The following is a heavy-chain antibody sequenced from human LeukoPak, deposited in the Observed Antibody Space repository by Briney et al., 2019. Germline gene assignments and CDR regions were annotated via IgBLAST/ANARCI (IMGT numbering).Heavy chain of an antibody. CDR2: IYHGDSIT. CDR1: GYSFTSYW. Sequence: GESLKISCKGSGYSFTSYWIGWVRQMPGKGLEWMGFIYHGDSITRYSPSFQGQVTISADKSISTAYLQWSSLKASDTAMYYCARRAGNSGYYSDAFDIWGQGTMVTVSS. CDR3: ARRAGNSGYYSDAFDI. J-gene: IGHJ3*02. V-gene: IGHV5-51*01. D-gene: IGHD3-22*01.